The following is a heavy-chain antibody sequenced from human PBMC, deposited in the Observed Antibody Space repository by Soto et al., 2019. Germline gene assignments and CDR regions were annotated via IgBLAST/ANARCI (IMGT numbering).Heavy chain of an antibody. CDR1: GYSFTSYW. CDR2: IYPGDSDT. J-gene: IGHJ6*02. CDR3: ASSKYYDILTGYSDYGMDV. D-gene: IGHD3-9*01. V-gene: IGHV5-51*01. Sequence: PGESLQISCKGSGYSFTSYWIGWVRQMPGKGLEWMGIIYPGDSDTRYSPSFQGQVTISADKSISTAYLQWSSLKASDTAMYYCASSKYYDILTGYSDYGMDVWGQGTTVTVSS.